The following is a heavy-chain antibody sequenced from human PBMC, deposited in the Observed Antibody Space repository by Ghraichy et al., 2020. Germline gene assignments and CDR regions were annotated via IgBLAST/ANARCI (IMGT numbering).Heavy chain of an antibody. CDR2: IKQDGSEK. D-gene: IGHD3-22*01. Sequence: GGSLRLSCAASGFTFSSYWMSWVRQAPGKGLEWVANIKQDGSEKYYVDSVKGRFTISRDNAKNSLYLQMNSLRAEDTAVYYCARDLLEPQIVVVIRGFDYWGQGTLVTVSS. CDR3: ARDLLEPQIVVVIRGFDY. CDR1: GFTFSSYW. V-gene: IGHV3-7*03. J-gene: IGHJ4*02.